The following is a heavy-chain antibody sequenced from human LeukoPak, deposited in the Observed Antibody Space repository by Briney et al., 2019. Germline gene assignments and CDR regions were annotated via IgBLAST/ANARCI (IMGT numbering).Heavy chain of an antibody. J-gene: IGHJ4*02. D-gene: IGHD3-10*01. CDR3: ARDMITMVRGVIVFDY. CDR2: ISAYNGNT. CDR1: GYTFTSNG. Sequence: VASVKVSCKASGYTFTSNGISWVRQAPGQGLECMGWISAYNGNTNYAQKLQGRVTMTTDTSTSTAYMELRSLRSDDTAVYYCARDMITMVRGVIVFDYWGQGTLVTVSS. V-gene: IGHV1-18*01.